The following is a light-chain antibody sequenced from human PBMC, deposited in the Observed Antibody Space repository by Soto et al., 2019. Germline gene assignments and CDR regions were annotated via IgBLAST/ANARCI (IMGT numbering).Light chain of an antibody. CDR2: HAS. CDR1: QSVRNN. Sequence: EILITQSPATLSVSPGERATLSCRASQSVRNNLAWYQHKPGQAHRLLIYHASTGATGIPARFSGSGSGTELTLTISSVQSEDFAVYYCQQYNEWPLTFGGGTKVEIK. CDR3: QQYNEWPLT. V-gene: IGKV3-15*01. J-gene: IGKJ4*01.